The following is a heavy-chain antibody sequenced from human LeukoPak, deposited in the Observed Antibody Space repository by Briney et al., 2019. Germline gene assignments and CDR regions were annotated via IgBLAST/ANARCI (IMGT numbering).Heavy chain of an antibody. Sequence: GESLKISCKGSGYSFTSYWIGWVRQMPGKGLEWMGIIYPGDSDTRYSPSFQGQVTISADKSISTAYLQWSSLKASDTAMYYCARQGPGRYYDFWRMDVWGKGTTVTVSS. CDR2: IYPGDSDT. J-gene: IGHJ6*04. D-gene: IGHD3-3*01. CDR3: ARQGPGRYYDFWRMDV. V-gene: IGHV5-51*01. CDR1: GYSFTSYW.